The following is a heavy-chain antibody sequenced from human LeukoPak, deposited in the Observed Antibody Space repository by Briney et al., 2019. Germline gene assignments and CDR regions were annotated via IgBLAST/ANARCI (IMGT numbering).Heavy chain of an antibody. CDR3: ARYRLTGGYDY. CDR2: ISAYNGNT. V-gene: IGHV1-18*01. D-gene: IGHD7-27*01. J-gene: IGHJ4*02. CDR1: GYTFTSYG. Sequence: ASVNVSCKASGYTFTSYGISWVRQAPGQGLEWMGWISAYNGNTNYAQKLQGRVTITRDTSASTAYMELSSLRSEDTAVYYCARYRLTGGYDYWGQGTLVTVSS.